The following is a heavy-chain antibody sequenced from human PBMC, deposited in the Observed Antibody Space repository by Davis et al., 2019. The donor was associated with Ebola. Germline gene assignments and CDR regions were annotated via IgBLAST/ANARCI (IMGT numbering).Heavy chain of an antibody. J-gene: IGHJ5*02. CDR3: ARHQYTGSPDR. CDR1: SGSISNYY. D-gene: IGHD1-26*01. CDR2: IYSLGST. V-gene: IGHV4-59*08. Sequence: SETLSLTCTVSSGSISNYYWSWVRQPPGERLQWIGYIYSLGSTNYNPSLKSRVTISVDTSRNQFSLKLTSVTAADTAVYFCARHQYTGSPDRWGQGTLVTVSS.